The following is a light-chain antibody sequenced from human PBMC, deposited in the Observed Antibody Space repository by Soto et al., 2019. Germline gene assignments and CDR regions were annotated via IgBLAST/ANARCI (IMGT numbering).Light chain of an antibody. Sequence: QSVLTQPASVSGSPGQSITISCTGTSSDVGNYNLVSWYQQHPGKAPKLMIYEGSKRPSGVSNRFYGSKSGNTASLTISGLQAEDEADYYCCSYAGSSIHVVFGGGTKLTVL. V-gene: IGLV2-23*01. CDR3: CSYAGSSIHVV. J-gene: IGLJ2*01. CDR1: SSDVGNYNL. CDR2: EGS.